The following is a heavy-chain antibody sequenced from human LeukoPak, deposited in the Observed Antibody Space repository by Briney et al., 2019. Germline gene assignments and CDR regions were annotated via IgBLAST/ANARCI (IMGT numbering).Heavy chain of an antibody. CDR1: GGSISSGSYY. CDR3: ARWAIFGGWFDP. CDR2: IYTSGST. D-gene: IGHD3-10*01. J-gene: IGHJ5*02. V-gene: IGHV4-61*02. Sequence: SETLSLTCTVSGGSISSGSYYWSWIRQPAGKGLEWIGRIYTSGSTNYNPSLKSRVTISVDTSKNQFSLMLSSVTAADTAVYYCARWAIFGGWFDPWGQGTLVTVSS.